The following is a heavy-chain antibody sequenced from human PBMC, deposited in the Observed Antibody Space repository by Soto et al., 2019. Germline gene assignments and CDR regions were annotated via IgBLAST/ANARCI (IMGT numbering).Heavy chain of an antibody. CDR2: IYYSGST. V-gene: IGHV4-31*03. CDR1: GGSISSGGDC. CDR3: ARGPDSGGYYRKPFDY. D-gene: IGHD3-22*01. J-gene: IGHJ4*02. Sequence: SETLSLTCTVSGGSISSGGDCWSWIRQHPGKGLEWIVYIYYSGSTYYNPSLKSRVTVSLGTSDDEFSVKLSSVTASDTAVYYFARGPDSGGYYRKPFDYWGQGTLVTVSS.